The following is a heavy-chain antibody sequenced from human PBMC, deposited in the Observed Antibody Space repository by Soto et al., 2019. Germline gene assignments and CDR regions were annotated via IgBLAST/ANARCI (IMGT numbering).Heavy chain of an antibody. J-gene: IGHJ6*02. D-gene: IGHD5-12*01. CDR1: GGTFSSYT. V-gene: IGHV1-69*02. CDR3: ATSLSGYDYDYYYYGMDV. Sequence: VQLVQSGAEVKKPGSSVKVSCKASGGTFSSYTISWVRQAPGQGLEWMGRIIPILGIANYAQKFQGRVTITADKSTSTAYMELSSLRSEDTAVYYCATSLSGYDYDYYYYGMDVWGQGTTVTVSS. CDR2: IIPILGIA.